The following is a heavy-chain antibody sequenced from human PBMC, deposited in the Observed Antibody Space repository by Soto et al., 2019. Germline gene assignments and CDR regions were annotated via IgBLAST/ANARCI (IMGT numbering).Heavy chain of an antibody. CDR1: GGSFTSNNW. D-gene: IGHD1-7*01. Sequence: SETLYLSCAVSGGSFTSNNWWTWVRQPPGQGLEWIGEIYRTGSTNYNPSLKSRVTISLDKSENQFSLKVTSLTAADTAVYYCASRDPGTSVDYWGQGTLVTVSS. CDR3: ASRDPGTSVDY. J-gene: IGHJ4*02. CDR2: IYRTGST. V-gene: IGHV4-4*02.